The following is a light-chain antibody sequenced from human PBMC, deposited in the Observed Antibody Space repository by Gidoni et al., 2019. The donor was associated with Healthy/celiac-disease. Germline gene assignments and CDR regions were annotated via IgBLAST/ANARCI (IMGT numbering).Light chain of an antibody. CDR2: AAS. Sequence: DIQMTQSPSSLSASVGDRVTITCRASQSISSYLNWYQQKPGKAPKLLIYAASSLQSGVPSRFSGSGSGTDFTLTISSRQPEDFATYYCQQSYSTHGTFGQGTKVEIK. J-gene: IGKJ1*01. V-gene: IGKV1-39*01. CDR1: QSISSY. CDR3: QQSYSTHGT.